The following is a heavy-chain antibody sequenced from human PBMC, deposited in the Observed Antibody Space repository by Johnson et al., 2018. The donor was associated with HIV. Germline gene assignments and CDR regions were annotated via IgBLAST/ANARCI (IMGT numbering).Heavy chain of an antibody. CDR1: GFTVSSNY. V-gene: IGHV3-66*01. Sequence: VQLVESGGGLVQPGGSLRLSCAASGFTVSSNYMSWVRQAPGKGLEWVSVIYSGGSTYYADSVKGRFTISRDDSKNSLYLQMNRLKTEDTAVDYCARGDCSSTSWRRNAFDIWGQATMVTVSS. J-gene: IGHJ3*02. D-gene: IGHD2-2*01. CDR3: ARGDCSSTSWRRNAFDI. CDR2: IYSGGST.